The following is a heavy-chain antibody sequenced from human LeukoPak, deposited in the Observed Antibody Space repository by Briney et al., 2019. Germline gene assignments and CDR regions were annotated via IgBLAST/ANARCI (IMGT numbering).Heavy chain of an antibody. CDR2: ILYDGSNK. Sequence: GGSLRLSCAASGFTFSSYAMHWVRQAPGKGLEWVAVILYDGSNKYYADSVKGRFTISRDNSKNTLYLQMNSLRAEDTAVYYCARDPSRVWFGELLNYFDYWGQGTLVTVSS. D-gene: IGHD3-10*01. CDR1: GFTFSSYA. J-gene: IGHJ4*02. V-gene: IGHV3-30*04. CDR3: ARDPSRVWFGELLNYFDY.